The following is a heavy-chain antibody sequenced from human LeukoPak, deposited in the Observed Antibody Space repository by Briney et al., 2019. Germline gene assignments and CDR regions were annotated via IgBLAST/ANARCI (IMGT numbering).Heavy chain of an antibody. J-gene: IGHJ6*03. CDR2: MNPNSGNT. CDR1: GYTFTSYD. V-gene: IGHV1-8*03. CDR3: ARVGGGNLVYYYYYYMDV. Sequence: ASVKVSCKASGYTFTSYDINWVRQATGQGLEWMGWMNPNSGNTGYAQKFQGRVTITRNTSISTAYMELSSLRSEDTAVYYCARVGGGNLVYYYYYYMDVWGKGTTVTVSS. D-gene: IGHD4-23*01.